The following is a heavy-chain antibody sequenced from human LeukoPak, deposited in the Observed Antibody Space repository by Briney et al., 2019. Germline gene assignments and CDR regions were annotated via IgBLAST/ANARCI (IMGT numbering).Heavy chain of an antibody. D-gene: IGHD3-10*01. CDR1: GFTFSSYS. Sequence: PGGSLRLSCAASGFTFSSYSMNWVRQAPGKGLMWVSRIESNGLTLYADSVRDRFTISRDNGKNTVYLQMNSLRADDTAIYYCARAATYFYGSVTYDWFESWGQGTLVTVSS. CDR2: IESNGLT. CDR3: ARAATYFYGSVTYDWFES. V-gene: IGHV3-74*01. J-gene: IGHJ5*01.